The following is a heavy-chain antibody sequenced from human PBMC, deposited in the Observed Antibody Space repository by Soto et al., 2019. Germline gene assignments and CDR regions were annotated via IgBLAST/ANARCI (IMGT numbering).Heavy chain of an antibody. CDR3: ANVGSGSSWSTYYYYGMDV. J-gene: IGHJ6*02. Sequence: EVQLLESGGGLVQPGGSLRLSCAASGFTFSSYAMSWVRQAPGKGLEWVSAISGSGGSTYYADSVKGRFTISRDNSKNTLYLQMNSLRAEDTAVYYCANVGSGSSWSTYYYYGMDVWGQGTTVTVSS. V-gene: IGHV3-23*01. CDR1: GFTFSSYA. D-gene: IGHD6-13*01. CDR2: ISGSGGST.